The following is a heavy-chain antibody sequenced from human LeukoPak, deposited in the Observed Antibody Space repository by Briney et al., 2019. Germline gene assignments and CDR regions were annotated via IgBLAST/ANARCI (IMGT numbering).Heavy chain of an antibody. CDR3: ARGRGYYDSSGSYYYYYYMDV. CDR1: GGSISSYY. D-gene: IGHD3-22*01. Sequence: SETLSLTCTVSGGSISSYYWSWIRQPPGKGLEWTGYIYYSGSTNYNPSLKSRVTISVDTSKNQFSLKLSSVTAADTAVYYCARGRGYYDSSGSYYYYYYMDVWGKGTTVTVSS. V-gene: IGHV4-59*01. J-gene: IGHJ6*03. CDR2: IYYSGST.